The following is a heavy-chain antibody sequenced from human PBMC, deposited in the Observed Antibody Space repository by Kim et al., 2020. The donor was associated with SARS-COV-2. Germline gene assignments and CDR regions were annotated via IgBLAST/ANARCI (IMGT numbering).Heavy chain of an antibody. J-gene: IGHJ3*01. CDR3: ARGGGITMVRGVIIFEAF. CDR1: GGSISSYY. Sequence: SETLSLTCTVSGGSISSYYWSWIRQPPGKGLEWIGYIYYSGSTNYNPSLKSRVTISVDTSKNQFSLKLSSVTAADTAVYYCARGGGITMVRGVIIFEAF. CDR2: IYYSGST. D-gene: IGHD3-10*01. V-gene: IGHV4-59*01.